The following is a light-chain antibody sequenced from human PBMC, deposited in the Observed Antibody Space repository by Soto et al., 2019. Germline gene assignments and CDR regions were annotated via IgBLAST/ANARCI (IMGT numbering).Light chain of an antibody. CDR1: SSDVGGYNY. V-gene: IGLV2-14*01. Sequence: QSALTQPASVSGSPGQSITISCTGTSSDVGGYNYVSWYQQHLGKAPKLMIYEVSNRPSWVSNRFSGSKSGNTASLVISGLQAEDEADYYCTSYTSSNTLVIGGGTKLTVL. CDR2: EVS. J-gene: IGLJ2*01. CDR3: TSYTSSNTLV.